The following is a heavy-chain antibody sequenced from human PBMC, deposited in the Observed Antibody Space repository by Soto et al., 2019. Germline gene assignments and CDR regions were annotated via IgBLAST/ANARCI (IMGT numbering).Heavy chain of an antibody. V-gene: IGHV4-34*01. CDR1: GWTFSGYS. D-gene: IGHD3-10*01. CDR3: ARSKKRECITMVRGVMIKGRPGFDY. CDR2: INHSGST. J-gene: IGHJ4*02. Sequence: PWESLTLSCAVSGWTFSGYSLNWIRQPPGKGLEWIGEINHSGSTNYNPSLKSRVTISVDTSKNQFSLKLSSVTAADTAVYYCARSKKRECITMVRGVMIKGRPGFDYWGQGTLVTVSS.